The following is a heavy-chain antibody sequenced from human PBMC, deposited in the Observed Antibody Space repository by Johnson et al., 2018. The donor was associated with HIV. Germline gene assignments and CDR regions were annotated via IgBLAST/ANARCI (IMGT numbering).Heavy chain of an antibody. Sequence: MLLVESGGGLVQPGGSLRLSCAASGFTFSSYWMSWVRQAPGKGLEWVANIKQDGSEKYYVDSVKGRFTISRDDSKNTLYLQMNSLKTEDTAVYYCTRDRDGVGVSWGQGTMVTVSS. CDR3: TRDRDGVGVS. V-gene: IGHV3-7*03. CDR2: IKQDGSEK. D-gene: IGHD3-10*01. J-gene: IGHJ3*01. CDR1: GFTFSSYW.